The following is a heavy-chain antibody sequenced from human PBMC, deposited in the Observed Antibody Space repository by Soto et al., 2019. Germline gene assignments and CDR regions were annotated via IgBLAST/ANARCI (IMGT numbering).Heavy chain of an antibody. CDR2: IDPSDSYT. CDR3: ASLLLIAAAGNYYGMDV. Sequence: GESLKISCKGSGYSFTSYWISWVRQMPGKGLEWMGRIDPSDSYTNYSPSFQGHVTISADKSISTAYLQWSSLKASDTAMYYCASLLLIAAAGNYYGMDVWGQGTTVTVSS. V-gene: IGHV5-10-1*01. J-gene: IGHJ6*02. D-gene: IGHD6-13*01. CDR1: GYSFTSYW.